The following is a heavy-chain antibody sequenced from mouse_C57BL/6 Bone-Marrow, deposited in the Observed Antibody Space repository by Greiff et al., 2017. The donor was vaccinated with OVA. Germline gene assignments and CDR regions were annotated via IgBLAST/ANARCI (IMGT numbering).Heavy chain of an antibody. CDR1: GYSITSGYY. Sequence: EESGPGLVKPSQSLSLTCSVTGYSITSGYYWNWIRQFPGNKLEWMGYISYDGSNNYNPSLKNRISITRDTSKNQFFLKLNSVTTEDTATYYCASIDGYYFDYWGQGTTLTVSS. J-gene: IGHJ2*01. V-gene: IGHV3-6*01. D-gene: IGHD2-3*01. CDR2: ISYDGSN. CDR3: ASIDGYYFDY.